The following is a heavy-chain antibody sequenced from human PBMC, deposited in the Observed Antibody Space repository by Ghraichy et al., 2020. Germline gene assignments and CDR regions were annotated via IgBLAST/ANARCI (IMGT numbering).Heavy chain of an antibody. CDR1: GGSINKYY. Sequence: GSLRLSCTVSGGSINKYYWSWIRQPPGKGPEWIGYIYYTGSTNYNPSLKSRVTISVDTSKNQFSLKLSSVTAADTAVYYCARSVWSSSWYDWFDPWGQGTLVTVSS. CDR3: ARSVWSSSWYDWFDP. D-gene: IGHD6-13*01. J-gene: IGHJ5*02. CDR2: IYYTGST. V-gene: IGHV4-59*01.